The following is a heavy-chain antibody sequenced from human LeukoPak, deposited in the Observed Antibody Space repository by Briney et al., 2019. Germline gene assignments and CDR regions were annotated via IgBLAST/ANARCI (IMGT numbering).Heavy chain of an antibody. Sequence: GSLRLSCAASGFTFSTYGMSWVRQPPGKGLEWIGSMYDSGSTYYNPSLKSRVTISVDTSKNQFSLKLTSVTAADTAVYYCARGGVIWSWGYWGRGTLVTVSS. J-gene: IGHJ4*02. D-gene: IGHD3-10*01. CDR3: ARGGVIWSWGY. CDR2: MYDSGST. V-gene: IGHV4-39*02. CDR1: GFTFSTYG.